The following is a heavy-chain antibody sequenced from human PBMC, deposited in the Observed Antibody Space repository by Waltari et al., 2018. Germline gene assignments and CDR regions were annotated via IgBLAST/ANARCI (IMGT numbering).Heavy chain of an antibody. CDR1: GGSISSSSYY. CDR3: ARSRRITIGWFDP. Sequence: QLQLQESGPGLVKPSETLSLTCTVSGGSISSSSYYWGWIRQPPGKGLEWIGSIYYSGSTYYNPSLKSRVTISVDTSKNQFSLKLSSVTAADTAVYYSARSRRITIGWFDPWGQGTLVTVSS. J-gene: IGHJ5*02. D-gene: IGHD3-3*01. CDR2: IYYSGST. V-gene: IGHV4-39*01.